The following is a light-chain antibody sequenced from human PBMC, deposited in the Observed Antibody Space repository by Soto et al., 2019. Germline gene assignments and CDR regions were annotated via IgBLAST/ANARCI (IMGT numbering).Light chain of an antibody. V-gene: IGKV3-20*01. CDR3: QQYGSSSYP. Sequence: EIVLTQSPGTLSLSPGERATLSCRASQSVSSSYLAWYQQKPGQAPRLLIYGASRRATGIPDRFSGSGSGTDFNLTISRLEPEDFAVYYCQQYGSSSYPFGQGTKREIK. CDR1: QSVSSSY. J-gene: IGKJ2*01. CDR2: GAS.